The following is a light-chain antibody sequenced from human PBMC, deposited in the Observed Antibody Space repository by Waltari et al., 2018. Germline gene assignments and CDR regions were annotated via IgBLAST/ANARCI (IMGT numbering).Light chain of an antibody. V-gene: IGKV3-15*01. Sequence: EIVMTQSPATLSVSPGERATLSCRASQRVSSNLAWYQQKPGQAPRLLIYGASTRATGIPASFSGSGSGTEFTLTISSLQSEDFAVYYCQQYNNWPVAFGQGTKVEIK. CDR2: GAS. J-gene: IGKJ1*01. CDR1: QRVSSN. CDR3: QQYNNWPVA.